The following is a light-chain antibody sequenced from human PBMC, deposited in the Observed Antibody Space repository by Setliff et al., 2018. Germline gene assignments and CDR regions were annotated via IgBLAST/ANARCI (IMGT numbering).Light chain of an antibody. Sequence: QSVLTQPASVSGSPGQSITISCTGSSSDIGTYNLVSWYQQHPGKAPQLLIYEVTRRPSGVSNRFSASKSGNTASLTISGLQAEDEADYFCQSYDNSLSGSGLFGTGTKVTVL. V-gene: IGLV2-23*02. CDR1: SSDIGTYNL. J-gene: IGLJ1*01. CDR3: QSYDNSLSGSGL. CDR2: EVT.